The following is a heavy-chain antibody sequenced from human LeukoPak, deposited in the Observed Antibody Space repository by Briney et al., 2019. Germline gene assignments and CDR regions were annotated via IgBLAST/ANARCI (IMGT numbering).Heavy chain of an antibody. D-gene: IGHD6-19*01. J-gene: IGHJ4*02. CDR2: IIGDVSST. CDR1: GFTFSSYW. CDR3: ARGGSGWYVGGSFDY. V-gene: IGHV3-74*01. Sequence: GGSLRLSCAASGFTFSSYWMHWVRQALGKGLVWVSRIIGDVSSTSYADCVKGRFTISRDNAKNTLYLQMNSLRAEDTAVYYCARGGSGWYVGGSFDYWGQGTLVTVSS.